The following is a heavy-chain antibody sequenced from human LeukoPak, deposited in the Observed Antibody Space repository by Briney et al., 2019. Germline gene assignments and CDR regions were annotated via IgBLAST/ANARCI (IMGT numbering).Heavy chain of an antibody. J-gene: IGHJ6*02. CDR1: GFTFSSYS. CDR2: ISSSNHYI. Sequence: GGSLRLSCAASGFTFSSYSMNWVRQAPGRGLEWVSSISSSNHYIYYADSVKGRFTISRDNAKNSLYLQMNSLRAEDTAVYYCARPPQHYDLLTGYYSPYYYYGMDVWGQGTTVTVSS. V-gene: IGHV3-21*01. CDR3: ARPPQHYDLLTGYYSPYYYYGMDV. D-gene: IGHD3-9*01.